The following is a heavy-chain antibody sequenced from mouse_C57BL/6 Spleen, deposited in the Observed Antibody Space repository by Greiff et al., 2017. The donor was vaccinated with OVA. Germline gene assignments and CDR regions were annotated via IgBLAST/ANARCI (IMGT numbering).Heavy chain of an antibody. CDR3: ARNEGAAQGRGYYYAMDY. Sequence: VKVVESGPGLVAPSQSLSITCTVSGFSLTSYAISWVRQPPGKGLEWLGVIWTGGGTNYNSALKSRLSISKDNSKSQVFLKMNSLQTDDTARYYCARNEGAAQGRGYYYAMDYWGQGTSVTVSS. V-gene: IGHV2-9-1*01. D-gene: IGHD3-2*02. J-gene: IGHJ4*01. CDR1: GFSLTSYA. CDR2: IWTGGGT.